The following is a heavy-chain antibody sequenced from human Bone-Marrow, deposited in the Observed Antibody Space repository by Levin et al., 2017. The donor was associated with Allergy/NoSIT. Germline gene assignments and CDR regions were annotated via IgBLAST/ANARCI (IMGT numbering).Heavy chain of an antibody. D-gene: IGHD2-2*01. CDR3: ARVSPGNIVVVPAQTNYYYYYYMDV. CDR2: INHSGST. J-gene: IGHJ6*03. Sequence: GSLRLSCAVYGGSFSGYYWSWIRQPPGKGLEWIGEINHSGSTNYNPSLKSRVTISVDTSKNQFSLKLSSVTAADTAVYYCARVSPGNIVVVPAQTNYYYYYYMDVWGKGTTVTVSS. V-gene: IGHV4-34*01. CDR1: GGSFSGYY.